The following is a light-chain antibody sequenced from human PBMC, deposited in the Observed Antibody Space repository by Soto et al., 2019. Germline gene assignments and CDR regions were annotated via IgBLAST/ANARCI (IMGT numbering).Light chain of an antibody. CDR3: AAWDDSLRGPEV. V-gene: IGLV2-14*01. Sequence: QSALTQPASVSGSPGQSITISCTGTSSDVGAYNYVSWYQQRPGKAPQLMIYEVSYRPSGISNRFSGSKSDNTASLTISGLQAEDEADYYCAAWDDSLRGPEVFGGGTKLTVL. CDR2: EVS. J-gene: IGLJ3*02. CDR1: SSDVGAYNY.